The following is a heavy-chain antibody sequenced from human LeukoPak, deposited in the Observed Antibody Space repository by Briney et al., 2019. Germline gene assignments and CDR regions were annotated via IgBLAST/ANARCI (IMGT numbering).Heavy chain of an antibody. J-gene: IGHJ5*02. CDR2: IYYSGST. V-gene: IGHV4-39*01. D-gene: IGHD5-18*01. CDR3: ARKYSYGTQYNWFDP. CDR1: GGSISSSSYY. Sequence: PSETLSLTCTVSGGSISSSSYYWGWIRQPPGKGLEWIGSIYYSGSTYYNPSLKSRVTISVDTSKNRFSLKLSSVTAADTAVYYCARKYSYGTQYNWFDPWGQGTLVTVSS.